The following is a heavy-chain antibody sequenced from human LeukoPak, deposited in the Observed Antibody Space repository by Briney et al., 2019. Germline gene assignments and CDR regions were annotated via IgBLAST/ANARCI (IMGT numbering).Heavy chain of an antibody. V-gene: IGHV3-23*01. D-gene: IGHD6-25*01. CDR3: AKDLIAAGDGYYFDY. CDR1: GFTFSSFA. J-gene: IGHJ4*02. CDR2: VSRNGDST. Sequence: GGSLRLSCAASGFTFSSFAMTWVRQAPGKGLEWVSAVSRNGDSTYYADSAKGRFTISRDNSKNTLYLQMNSLRAEDTALYYCAKDLIAAGDGYYFDYWGQGTLVTVSS.